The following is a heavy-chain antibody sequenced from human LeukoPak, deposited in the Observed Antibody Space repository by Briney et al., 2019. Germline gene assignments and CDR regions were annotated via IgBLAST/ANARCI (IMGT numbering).Heavy chain of an antibody. J-gene: IGHJ4*02. D-gene: IGHD1-26*01. CDR3: ATHGRAYYFDH. Sequence: PSETLSLTCTVSGASISSGGYYWRWIRQHPGKGLEWIGYISYSGSTYYNPSLKSRVSISVDTSKNQFSLKLSSVTAADTAFYYCATHGRAYYFDHWGQGTLVTVSS. CDR1: GASISSGGYY. V-gene: IGHV4-31*03. CDR2: ISYSGST.